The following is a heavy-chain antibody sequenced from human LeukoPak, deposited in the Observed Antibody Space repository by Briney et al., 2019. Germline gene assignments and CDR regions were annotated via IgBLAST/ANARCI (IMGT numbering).Heavy chain of an antibody. V-gene: IGHV3-20*04. CDR3: ARSGYSSALRAFDI. D-gene: IGHD6-19*01. Sequence: PGGSLRLSCAASGFTFDDYGMSWVRQAPGKGLEWVSGINWNGGSTGYADSVKGRFTISRDNAKNSLYLQMNSLRAEDTALYYCARSGYSSALRAFDIWGQGTMVTVSS. CDR2: INWNGGST. CDR1: GFTFDDYG. J-gene: IGHJ3*02.